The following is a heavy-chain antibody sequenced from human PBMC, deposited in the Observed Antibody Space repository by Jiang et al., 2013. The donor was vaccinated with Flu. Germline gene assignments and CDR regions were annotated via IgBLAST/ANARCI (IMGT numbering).Heavy chain of an antibody. D-gene: IGHD2-2*01. V-gene: IGHV4-59*01. CDR1: GGSISSYY. J-gene: IGHJ4*02. Sequence: LLKPSETLSLTCTVSGGSISSYYWSWIRQPPGKGLEWIGYIYYSGSTNYNPSLKSRVTISVDTSKNQFSLKLSSVTAADTAVYYCARGGGQLLTFDYWGQGTLVTVSS. CDR3: ARGGGQLLTFDY. CDR2: IYYSGST.